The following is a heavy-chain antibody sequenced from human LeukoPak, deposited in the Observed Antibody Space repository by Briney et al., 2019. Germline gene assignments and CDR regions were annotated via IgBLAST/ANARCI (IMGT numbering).Heavy chain of an antibody. J-gene: IGHJ3*02. CDR2: INTNTGNP. CDR3: ARRKYTSYYYGSGSYRAFDI. Sequence: GASVKVSCKASGYTFTSYDINWVRQAPGQGLEWMGWINTNTGNPTYAQGFTGRFVFSLDTSVSTAYLQISSLKAEDTAVYYCARRKYTSYYYGSGSYRAFDIWGQGTMVTVSS. D-gene: IGHD3-10*01. V-gene: IGHV7-4-1*02. CDR1: GYTFTSYD.